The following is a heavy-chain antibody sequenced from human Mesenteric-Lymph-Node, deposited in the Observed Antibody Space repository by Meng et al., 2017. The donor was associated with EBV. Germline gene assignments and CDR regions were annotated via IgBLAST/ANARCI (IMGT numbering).Heavy chain of an antibody. D-gene: IGHD4-23*01. CDR1: GYRFNTYG. V-gene: IGHV1-18*01. Sequence: QVQLVQSGSELKKPGASVKVSCKASGYRFNTYGISWVRQAPGQGLEWMGWISADNGNTIFAQKFQGRVTMTADSSTSTAYMEVTSLTSDDTAVYYCASGNSGINFDYWGQGTLVTVSS. CDR2: ISADNGNT. CDR3: ASGNSGINFDY. J-gene: IGHJ4*02.